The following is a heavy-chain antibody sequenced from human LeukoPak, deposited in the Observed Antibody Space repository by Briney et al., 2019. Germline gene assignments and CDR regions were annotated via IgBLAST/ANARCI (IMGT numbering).Heavy chain of an antibody. CDR2: ISAYNGNT. J-gene: IGHJ4*02. D-gene: IGHD2-2*01. CDR1: GYTFTSYG. Sequence: GASVKVSCKASGYTFTSYGISWVRQAPGQGLEWMGWISAYNGNTNYAQKLQGRVTMTTDTSTSTAYTELRSLRSDDTAVYYCARANIVVVPAAMDGGYYFDYWGQGTLVTVSS. V-gene: IGHV1-18*01. CDR3: ARANIVVVPAAMDGGYYFDY.